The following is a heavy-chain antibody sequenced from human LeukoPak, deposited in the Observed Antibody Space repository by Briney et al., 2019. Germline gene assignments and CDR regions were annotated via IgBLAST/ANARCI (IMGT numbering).Heavy chain of an antibody. CDR3: ARVRDGYNRPLDY. J-gene: IGHJ4*02. CDR2: ISSSGSTI. CDR1: GFTFSSYA. Sequence: GGSLRLSCAASGFTFSSYAMSWIRQAPGKGLEWVSYISSSGSTIYYADSVKGRFTISRDNAKNSLYLQMNSLRAEDTAVYYCARVRDGYNRPLDYWGQGTLVTVSS. V-gene: IGHV3-11*01. D-gene: IGHD5-24*01.